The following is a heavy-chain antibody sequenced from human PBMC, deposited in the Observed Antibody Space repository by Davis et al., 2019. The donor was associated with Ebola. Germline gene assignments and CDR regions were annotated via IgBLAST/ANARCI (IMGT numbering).Heavy chain of an antibody. V-gene: IGHV3-53*01. CDR1: GFTVSNNY. CDR3: AKGNQAGYPTTFDY. J-gene: IGHJ4*02. CDR2: LYSGGTT. D-gene: IGHD3-9*01. Sequence: PGGSLRLSCAASGFTVSNNYMSWVRQAPGKGLEWVSVLYSGGTTYYADSVKGRFTISRDNSKNTLYLQMNSLRAEDTAIYYCAKGNQAGYPTTFDYWGQGTLVTVSS.